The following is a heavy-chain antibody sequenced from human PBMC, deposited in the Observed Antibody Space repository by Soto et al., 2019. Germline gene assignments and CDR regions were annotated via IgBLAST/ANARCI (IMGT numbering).Heavy chain of an antibody. V-gene: IGHV4-30-4*01. Sequence: QVQLQESGPGLVKPSQTLSLTCTVSGGSISSGDYYWSWIRQPPGKGLEWIGYIYYSGSTYYNPSLKSRVTLSXDXSKNQFSLKLSSVTAADTAVYYCARVGGFGATTIDYWGQGTLVTVSS. CDR1: GGSISSGDYY. D-gene: IGHD3-10*01. CDR2: IYYSGST. CDR3: ARVGGFGATTIDY. J-gene: IGHJ4*02.